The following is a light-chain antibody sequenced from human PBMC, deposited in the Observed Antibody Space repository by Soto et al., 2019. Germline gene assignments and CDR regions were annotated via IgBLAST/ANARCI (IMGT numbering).Light chain of an antibody. Sequence: HSALTQPASVSGSPGQSITISCTGTSSDIGGYNYVSWYQQLPGKVPKLIIYDVSNRPSGVSDRFSGSKSSNAASLTISGLQAEDEADYYCSSYTSTSTLYVFGTWTKLTVL. CDR3: SSYTSTSTLYV. CDR2: DVS. CDR1: SSDIGGYNY. J-gene: IGLJ1*01. V-gene: IGLV2-14*03.